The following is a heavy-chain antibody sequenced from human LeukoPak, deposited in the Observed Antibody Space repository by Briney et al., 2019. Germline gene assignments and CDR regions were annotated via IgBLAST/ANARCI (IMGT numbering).Heavy chain of an antibody. CDR3: ARQGYYDILTGPQDYGMDA. V-gene: IGHV3-33*01. Sequence: GGSLRLSCAASGFTFSSYGMHWVRQAPGKGLEWVAVIWYDGSNKYYADSVKGRFTISRDNSKNTLYLQMNSLRAEDTAVYYCARQGYYDILTGPQDYGMDAWGKGTTVTVSS. D-gene: IGHD3-9*01. J-gene: IGHJ6*04. CDR1: GFTFSSYG. CDR2: IWYDGSNK.